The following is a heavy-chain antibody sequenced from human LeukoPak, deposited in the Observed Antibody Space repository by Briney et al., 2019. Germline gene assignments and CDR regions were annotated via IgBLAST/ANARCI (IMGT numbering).Heavy chain of an antibody. V-gene: IGHV4-39*01. CDR2: IYYSGST. D-gene: IGHD2-2*01. J-gene: IGHJ5*02. CDR3: ARFMIVVPAAPRGWFDP. Sequence: SETLSLTCTVSGGSISSSSYYWDWIRQPPGKGLEWIGSIYYSGSTYYNPSLKSRVTISVDTSKNQFSLKLSSVTAADTAVYYCARFMIVVPAAPRGWFDPWGQGTLVTVSS. CDR1: GGSISSSSYY.